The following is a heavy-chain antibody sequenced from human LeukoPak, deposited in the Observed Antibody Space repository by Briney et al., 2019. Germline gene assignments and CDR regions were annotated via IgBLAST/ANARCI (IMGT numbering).Heavy chain of an antibody. V-gene: IGHV4-31*03. CDR2: IYYSGST. D-gene: IGHD6-13*01. J-gene: IGHJ6*02. CDR1: GGSISSGGYY. Sequence: SQTLSLTCTVSGGSISSGGYYWSWIRQHPGKGLEWIGYIYYSGSTYYNPSLKSRVTISVDTSKNQFSLKLSSVTAADTAVYYCARRTSSSWYMVLHYYYGMDVWGQGTTVTVSS. CDR3: ARRTSSSWYMVLHYYYGMDV.